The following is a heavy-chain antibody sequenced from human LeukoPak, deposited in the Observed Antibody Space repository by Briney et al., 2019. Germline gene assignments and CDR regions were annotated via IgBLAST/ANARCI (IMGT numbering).Heavy chain of an antibody. Sequence: SGTLSLTCAVSGGSISSSNWWSWVRQPPGKGLEWIGNIYDSGTTHYNPSPKSRVTISGDTSKNQFSLKLNSVTAADTAIYYCATHRRSGSGGSENAFEIWGQGTMVTVSS. D-gene: IGHD5-12*01. CDR3: ATHRRSGSGGSENAFEI. V-gene: IGHV4-4*02. CDR2: IYDSGTT. J-gene: IGHJ3*02. CDR1: GGSISSSNW.